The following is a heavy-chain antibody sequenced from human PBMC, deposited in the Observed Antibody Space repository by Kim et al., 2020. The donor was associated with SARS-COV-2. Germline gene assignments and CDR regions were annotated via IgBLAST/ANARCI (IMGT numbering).Heavy chain of an antibody. Sequence: GGSLRLSCAASGFTFSDYYMSWIRQAPGKGLEWVSYISSSGSTIYYADSVKGRFTISRDNAKNSMYLQMNSLRAEDTAVYYCARDQIEVLLFLEWFTSVDDFEIWGQGTTVTVSS. CDR2: ISSSGSTI. CDR3: ARDQIEVLLFLEWFTSVDDFEI. V-gene: IGHV3-11*01. D-gene: IGHD3-3*01. J-gene: IGHJ3*02. CDR1: GFTFSDYY.